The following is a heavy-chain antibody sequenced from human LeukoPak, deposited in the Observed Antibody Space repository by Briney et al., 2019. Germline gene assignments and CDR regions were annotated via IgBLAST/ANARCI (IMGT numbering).Heavy chain of an antibody. CDR1: GFTFSSYA. Sequence: PGGSLRLSCAASGFTFSSYAMSWVRQAPGKGLEWVSVICSGGSTYYADSVKGRFTISRDKAKNSLYLQMNSLRAEDTAVYYCAELGITMIGGVWGKGTTVTISS. D-gene: IGHD3-10*02. J-gene: IGHJ6*04. CDR2: ICSGGST. V-gene: IGHV3-23*01. CDR3: AELGITMIGGV.